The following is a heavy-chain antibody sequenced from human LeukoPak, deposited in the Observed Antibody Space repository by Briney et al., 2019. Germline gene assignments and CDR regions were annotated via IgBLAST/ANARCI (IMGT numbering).Heavy chain of an antibody. V-gene: IGHV1-46*01. CDR2: INPSGGST. CDR3: ARASMVRGVLEYYFDY. D-gene: IGHD3-10*01. J-gene: IGHJ4*02. CDR1: GYTFTSYA. Sequence: ASVKVSCKASGYTFTSYAMNWVRQAPGQGLEWMGIINPSGGSTNYAQKFQGRVTMTRDTSTSTAYMELRSLRSDDTAVYYCARASMVRGVLEYYFDYWGQGTLVTVSS.